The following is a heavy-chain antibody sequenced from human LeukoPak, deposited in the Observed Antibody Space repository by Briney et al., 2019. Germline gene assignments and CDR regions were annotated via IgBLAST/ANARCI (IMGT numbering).Heavy chain of an antibody. Sequence: GGSLRLSCAASGFTVSSNYMSWVRQAPGKGLEWVSVIYSGGSTYYADSVKGRFTISRDNSKNTLYLQMNSLRAEDTAVYYCARCPRYCSGGSCYSNYYMDVWGKGTTVTVSS. CDR3: ARCPRYCSGGSCYSNYYMDV. CDR1: GFTVSSNY. V-gene: IGHV3-66*02. D-gene: IGHD2-15*01. CDR2: IYSGGST. J-gene: IGHJ6*03.